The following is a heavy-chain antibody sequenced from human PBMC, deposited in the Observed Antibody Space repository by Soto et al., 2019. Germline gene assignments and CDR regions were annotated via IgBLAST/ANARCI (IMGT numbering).Heavy chain of an antibody. J-gene: IGHJ4*02. CDR1: GYPFTTYY. Sequence: ASVKVSCKVSGYPFTTYYIHWVRQAPGQGLEWMGWIDPRSGGTVYEQKFQGRVTMTRDTSSSTVYMDLSGPTSDDTALYYCATDDYGIFPYWGQGSLVTVSS. D-gene: IGHD3-10*01. CDR3: ATDDYGIFPY. CDR2: IDPRSGGT. V-gene: IGHV1-2*02.